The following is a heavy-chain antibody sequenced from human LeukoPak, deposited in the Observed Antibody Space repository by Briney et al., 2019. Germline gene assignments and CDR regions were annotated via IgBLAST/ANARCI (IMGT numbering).Heavy chain of an antibody. J-gene: IGHJ5*02. CDR2: MNPNSGNT. CDR1: GYTFTSYD. CDR3: ARGVNRRSNNNWFDP. V-gene: IGHV1-8*01. D-gene: IGHD3-16*02. Sequence: ASVKVSCKASGYTFTSYDINWVRQATGQGLEWMGWMNPNSGNTGYAQKFQGRVTMTRNASISTAYMELSSLRSEDTAVYYCARGVNRRSNNNWFDPWGQGTWSPSPQ.